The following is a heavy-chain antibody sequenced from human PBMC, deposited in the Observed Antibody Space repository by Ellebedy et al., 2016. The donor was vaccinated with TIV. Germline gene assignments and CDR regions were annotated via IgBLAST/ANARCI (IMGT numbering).Heavy chain of an antibody. CDR3: ARQSQKMATIPGDLGY. Sequence: GESLKISCAASGFTFRSYEMFWVRQAPGKGLECVSYITSSGSTVDYADSVKGRFTISRDNAKNSLYLQMNSLRAEDTAVYYCARQSQKMATIPGDLGYWGQGTLVTVSS. CDR1: GFTFRSYE. CDR2: ITSSGSTV. D-gene: IGHD5-24*01. J-gene: IGHJ4*02. V-gene: IGHV3-48*03.